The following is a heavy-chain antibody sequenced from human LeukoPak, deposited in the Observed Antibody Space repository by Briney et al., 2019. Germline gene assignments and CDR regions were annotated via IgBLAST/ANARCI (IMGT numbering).Heavy chain of an antibody. V-gene: IGHV3-23*01. D-gene: IGHD3-22*01. J-gene: IGHJ4*02. Sequence: GGSLRLSCAASGFTFSSYAMSWVRQAPGKGLEWVSAISGSGGSTYYADSVKGRFTISRDNSKNTLYLQMNSLRAEDTAVYYCAKVWADYYDSSGYDDYWGQGTLVTVSS. CDR1: GFTFSSYA. CDR2: ISGSGGST. CDR3: AKVWADYYDSSGYDDY.